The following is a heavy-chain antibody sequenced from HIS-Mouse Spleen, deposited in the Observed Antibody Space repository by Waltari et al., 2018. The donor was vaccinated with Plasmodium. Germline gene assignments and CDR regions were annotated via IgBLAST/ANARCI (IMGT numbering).Heavy chain of an antibody. CDR1: GGSFSGYY. J-gene: IGHJ4*02. V-gene: IGHV4-34*01. CDR2: INQSGST. D-gene: IGHD3-10*01. Sequence: QVQLQQWGAGLLKPSETLSLTCAVYGGSFSGYYWSWIRPPPGKGLEWIGEINQSGSTNYSPALKSRVTISVDTSKNQFSLKLSSVTAADTAVYYCASSGSGSYYYWGQGTLVTVSS. CDR3: ASSGSGSYYY.